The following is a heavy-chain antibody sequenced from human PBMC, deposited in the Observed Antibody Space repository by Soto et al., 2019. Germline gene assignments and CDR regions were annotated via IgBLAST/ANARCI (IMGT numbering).Heavy chain of an antibody. Sequence: SETLSLTCTVSGGSISSGDYYWIWIRHHPGKGLEWIGTIYFSGTTYYNPSLKSRVTISVDTSKSQFSLKLSSVTAADTAVYYCARRDRSGFSYWLDTWGQGTLVTVSS. CDR3: ARRDRSGFSYWLDT. CDR2: IYFSGTT. CDR1: GGSISSGDYY. J-gene: IGHJ5*02. V-gene: IGHV4-31*03. D-gene: IGHD3-22*01.